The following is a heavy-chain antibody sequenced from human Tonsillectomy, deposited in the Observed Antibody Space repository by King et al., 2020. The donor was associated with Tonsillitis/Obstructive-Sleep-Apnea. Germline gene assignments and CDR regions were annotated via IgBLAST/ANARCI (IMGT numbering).Heavy chain of an antibody. J-gene: IGHJ4*02. CDR1: GFTFSDYY. CDR2: ISSSSSYT. CDR3: ARGIYDSSGYYPIHFDY. Sequence: VQLVESGGGLVKPGGSLRLSCAASGFTFSDYYMSWIRQAPGKGLEWVSYISSSSSYTNYADSVKGRFTISRDNAKHSLYLQMNSLRAEDTAVYYCARGIYDSSGYYPIHFDYWGQGTLVTVSS. V-gene: IGHV3-11*05. D-gene: IGHD3-22*01.